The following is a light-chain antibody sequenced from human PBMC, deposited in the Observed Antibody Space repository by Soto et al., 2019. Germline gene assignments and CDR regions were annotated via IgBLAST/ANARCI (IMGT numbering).Light chain of an antibody. J-gene: IGLJ2*01. CDR1: SGQSSYA. CDR3: QTWGTGIHVV. Sequence: QSVLTQSPSASASLGASVKLTCTLSSGQSSYAIAWHQQQPEKGPRYLIMLNSDGSHTKGDGIPDRFSGSRSGAERYLTISSLQSEDEADYYCQTWGTGIHVVFGGGTKVTVL. V-gene: IGLV4-69*01. CDR2: LNSDGSH.